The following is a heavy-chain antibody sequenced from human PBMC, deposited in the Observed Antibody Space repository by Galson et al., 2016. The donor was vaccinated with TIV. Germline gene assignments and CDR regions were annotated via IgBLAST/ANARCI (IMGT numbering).Heavy chain of an antibody. CDR3: ARRTDGHLYDYYGMDV. J-gene: IGHJ6*02. CDR2: IIAIFATV. V-gene: IGHV1-69*01. Sequence: CKASGGIFRSQAISWVRQAPGQGLEWMGGIIAIFATVTYAQKFQHRLSITADESTSTSYMELSSLTSEDTAVYYCARRTDGHLYDYYGMDVWGQGTTVIVSS. CDR1: GGIFRSQA. D-gene: IGHD5-24*01.